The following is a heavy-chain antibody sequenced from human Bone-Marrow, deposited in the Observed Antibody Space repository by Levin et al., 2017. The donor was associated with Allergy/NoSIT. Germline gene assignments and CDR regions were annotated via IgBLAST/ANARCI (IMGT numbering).Heavy chain of an antibody. CDR2: ISGSGTNT. Sequence: PGGSLRLSCAASGFTFSSYAMSWVRQAPGKGLEWVSTISGSGTNTYYADSVKGRFSISRDSSKNTLFLQMNSLRVEDTAVYYCTKSKGSSGWYSDYWGQGTVVTVSS. CDR1: GFTFSSYA. CDR3: TKSKGSSGWYSDY. J-gene: IGHJ4*02. V-gene: IGHV3-23*01. D-gene: IGHD6-19*01.